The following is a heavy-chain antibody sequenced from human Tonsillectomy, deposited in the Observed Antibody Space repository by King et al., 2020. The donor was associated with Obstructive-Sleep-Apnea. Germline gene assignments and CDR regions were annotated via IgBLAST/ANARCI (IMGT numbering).Heavy chain of an antibody. V-gene: IGHV1-18*04. CDR3: ARDESIAVAGYYYYYGMDV. CDR2: ISAYNGNT. Sequence: QLVPSGAEVKKPGASVKVSFKASGSTFTSYGISWVRPAPGQGLEWMGWISAYNGNTNYAQKLQGRVTMTTDTSTSTAHMELRSLRSDDTAVYYCARDESIAVAGYYYYYGMDVWGQGTTVTVSS. D-gene: IGHD6-19*01. CDR1: GSTFTSYG. J-gene: IGHJ6*02.